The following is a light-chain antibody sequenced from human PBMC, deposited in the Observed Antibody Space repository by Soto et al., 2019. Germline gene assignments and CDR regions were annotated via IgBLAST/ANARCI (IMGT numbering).Light chain of an antibody. CDR1: SSNIGAGYD. CDR3: QSYDSSLSGSK. V-gene: IGLV1-40*01. J-gene: IGLJ2*01. Sequence: QSVLTQPPSVSGAPGQRVTISCTWSSSNIGAGYDVHWYQQLPGTAPKLLIYGNSNRPSGVPDRFSGSKSGTSASLAITGLQAEDEADYYGQSYDSSLSGSKFGGGTKLTVL. CDR2: GNS.